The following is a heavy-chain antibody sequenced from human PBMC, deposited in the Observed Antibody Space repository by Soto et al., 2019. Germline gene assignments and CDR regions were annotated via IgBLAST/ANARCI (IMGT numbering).Heavy chain of an antibody. Sequence: GPVKVSCKASGYTFTSYAMHWARQAPGQRLEWMGWINAGNGNTKYSQKFQGRVTITRDTSASTAYMELSSLRSEDTAAYYCARSIVVVTAADYWGQGTLVTVSS. V-gene: IGHV1-3*01. CDR1: GYTFTSYA. CDR2: INAGNGNT. J-gene: IGHJ4*02. CDR3: ARSIVVVTAADY. D-gene: IGHD2-21*02.